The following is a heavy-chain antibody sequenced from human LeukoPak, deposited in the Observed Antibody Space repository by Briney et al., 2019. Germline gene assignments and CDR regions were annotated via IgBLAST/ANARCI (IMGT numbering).Heavy chain of an antibody. CDR2: IYHSGST. V-gene: IGHV4-59*08. Sequence: SETLSLTCTVSGGSISSYYWSWIRQPPGKGLEWIGTIYHSGSTYYNPSLKSRVTISVDTSKNQFSLKLSSVTAADTAVYYCARGYSSSWYFNWFDPWGQGTLVTVSS. J-gene: IGHJ5*02. CDR1: GGSISSYY. CDR3: ARGYSSSWYFNWFDP. D-gene: IGHD6-13*01.